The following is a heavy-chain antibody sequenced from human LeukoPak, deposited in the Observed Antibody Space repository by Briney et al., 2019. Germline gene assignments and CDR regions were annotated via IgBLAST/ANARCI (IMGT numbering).Heavy chain of an antibody. D-gene: IGHD6-19*01. CDR1: GFTFSSYW. J-gene: IGHJ4*02. Sequence: GGSLRLSCAASGFTFSSYWMHWVRQAPGKGLVWVSRINSDGSSTSYADSVKGRFTISRDNAKNSLYLQMNSLRAEDTAVYYCARRTYSSGSLDYWGQGTLVTVSS. V-gene: IGHV3-74*01. CDR3: ARRTYSSGSLDY. CDR2: INSDGSST.